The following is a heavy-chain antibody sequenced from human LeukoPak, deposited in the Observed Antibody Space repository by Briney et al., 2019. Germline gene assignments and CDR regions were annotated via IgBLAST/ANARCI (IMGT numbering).Heavy chain of an antibody. V-gene: IGHV3-7*01. CDR2: INPDGSSM. Sequence: GGSLRLSCAASGFSFSSYWMSWVRQAPGKGLEWVANINPDGSSMLYVDSVKGRFTISRDNAKNSLYLQMNNLRAEDTAVYFCVSGFLQWLYWGQGTLVTVSS. J-gene: IGHJ4*02. CDR1: GFSFSSYW. D-gene: IGHD3-3*01. CDR3: VSGFLQWLY.